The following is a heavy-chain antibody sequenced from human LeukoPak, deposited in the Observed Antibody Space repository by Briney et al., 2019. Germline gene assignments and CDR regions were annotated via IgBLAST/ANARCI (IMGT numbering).Heavy chain of an antibody. CDR1: GGSISSYY. Sequence: PSETLSLTCTVSGGSISSYYWSWIRQPPGKGLEWIGYIYYTGNTNYNPSLKSRVAISVDTSKNQFSLKLTSVTAADTAVYYCARSYYGPTQYYFDYWGQGTLVTVSS. V-gene: IGHV4-59*01. CDR3: ARSYYGPTQYYFDY. CDR2: IYYTGNT. D-gene: IGHD4-17*01. J-gene: IGHJ4*02.